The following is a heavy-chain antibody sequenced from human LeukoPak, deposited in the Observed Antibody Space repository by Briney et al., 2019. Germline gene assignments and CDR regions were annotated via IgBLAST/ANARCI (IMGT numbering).Heavy chain of an antibody. Sequence: GESLKISCKGSGYSFTSYWIGWVRQMPGKGLEWMGIIYPGDSDTRHSPSFQGQVTISADKSISTAYLQWSSLKASDTAMYYCASTGGATTTGDAFDIWGQGTMVTVSS. D-gene: IGHD1-26*01. J-gene: IGHJ3*02. V-gene: IGHV5-51*03. CDR2: IYPGDSDT. CDR3: ASTGGATTTGDAFDI. CDR1: GYSFTSYW.